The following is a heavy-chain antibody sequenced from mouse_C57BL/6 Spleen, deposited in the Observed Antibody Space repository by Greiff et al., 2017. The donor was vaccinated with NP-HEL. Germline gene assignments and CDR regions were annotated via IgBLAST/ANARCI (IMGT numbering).Heavy chain of an antibody. CDR2: IDPSDSYT. CDR1: GYTFTSYW. CDR3: ARVYDYRAWFAY. D-gene: IGHD2-4*01. Sequence: QVQLQQPGAELVKPGASVKLSCKASGYTFTSYWMQWVKQRPGQGLEWIGEIDPSDSYTNYNQKFKGKATLTVDTSSSTAYMQLSSLTSEDSAVYYCARVYDYRAWFAYWGQGTLVTVSA. V-gene: IGHV1-50*01. J-gene: IGHJ3*01.